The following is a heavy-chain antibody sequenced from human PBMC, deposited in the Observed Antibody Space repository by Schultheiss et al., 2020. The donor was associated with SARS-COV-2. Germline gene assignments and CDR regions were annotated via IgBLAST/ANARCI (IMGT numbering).Heavy chain of an antibody. V-gene: IGHV4-34*01. D-gene: IGHD3-3*01. CDR1: GGSFSGYY. CDR2: INHSGST. J-gene: IGHJ6*02. CDR3: ARGYDFWSGYQIYYYYGMDV. Sequence: SETLSLTCAVYGGSFSGYYWSWIRQPPGKGLEWIGEINHSGSTNYNPSLKSRVTISVDTSKNQFSLKLSSVTAADTAVYYCARGYDFWSGYQIYYYYGMDVWGQGTTVTVSS.